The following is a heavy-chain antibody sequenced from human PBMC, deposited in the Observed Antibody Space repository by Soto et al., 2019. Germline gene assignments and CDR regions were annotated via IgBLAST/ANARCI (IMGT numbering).Heavy chain of an antibody. CDR2: TYYRSKWYN. CDR3: ARYSSSSRVCDY. D-gene: IGHD6-6*01. J-gene: IGHJ4*02. Sequence: SQTLSLTCAISGDSVSSNSAAWSWIRQSPSRGLEWLGRTYYRSKWYNDYAVSVKSRITINPDTSKNQFSLQLTSVVPEDTAVYYCARYSSSSRVCDYWGQGTLVTVSS. V-gene: IGHV6-1*01. CDR1: GDSVSSNSAA.